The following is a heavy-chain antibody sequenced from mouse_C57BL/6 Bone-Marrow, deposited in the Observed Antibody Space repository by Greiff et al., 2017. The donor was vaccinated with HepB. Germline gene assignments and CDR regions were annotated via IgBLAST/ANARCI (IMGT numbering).Heavy chain of an antibody. CDR2: ISSGGSYT. J-gene: IGHJ4*01. D-gene: IGHD4-1*01. CDR1: GFTFSSYG. Sequence: VQLKESGGDLVKPGGSLKLSCAASGFTFSSYGMSWVRQTPDKRLEWVATISSGGSYTYYPDSVKGRFTISRDNAKNTLYLQMSSLKSEDTAMYYCARPRTGSYAMDYWGQGTSVTVSS. CDR3: ARPRTGSYAMDY. V-gene: IGHV5-6*01.